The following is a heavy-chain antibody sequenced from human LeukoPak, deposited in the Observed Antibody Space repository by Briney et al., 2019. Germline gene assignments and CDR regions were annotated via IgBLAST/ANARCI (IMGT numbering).Heavy chain of an antibody. Sequence: GRSLRLSCAASGFTFGDYAMHWVRQAPGKGLEWVSGINWNSGSIGYADSVKGRFTISRDNAKNSLYLQMNSLRTEDMALYYCAKALNTYYYDSSGSYDAFDIWGQGTMVTVSS. V-gene: IGHV3-9*03. CDR3: AKALNTYYYDSSGSYDAFDI. J-gene: IGHJ3*02. CDR1: GFTFGDYA. CDR2: INWNSGSI. D-gene: IGHD3-22*01.